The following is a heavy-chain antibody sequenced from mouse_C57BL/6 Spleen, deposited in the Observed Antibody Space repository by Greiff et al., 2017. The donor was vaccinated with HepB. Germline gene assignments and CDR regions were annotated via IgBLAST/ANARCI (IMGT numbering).Heavy chain of an antibody. Sequence: EVQLQQSGPELVKPGASVKISCKASGYTFTDYYMNWVKQSHGKSLEWIGDINPNNGGTSYNQKFKGKATLTVDKSSSTAYMELRSLTSEDSAVYYWVPYYGSLEGLAYWGQGTLVTVSA. CDR1: GYTFTDYY. D-gene: IGHD1-1*01. J-gene: IGHJ3*01. CDR3: VPYYGSLEGLAY. V-gene: IGHV1-26*01. CDR2: INPNNGGT.